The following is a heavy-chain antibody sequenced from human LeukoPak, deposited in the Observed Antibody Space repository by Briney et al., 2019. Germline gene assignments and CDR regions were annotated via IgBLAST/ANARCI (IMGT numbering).Heavy chain of an antibody. CDR3: ARGVTTGLDWFDP. CDR2: IQYSGTI. J-gene: IGHJ5*02. D-gene: IGHD2-21*02. CDR1: GGSISSYY. Sequence: SETLSLTCTVSGGSISSYYWSWIRQPPGKGLEWIGYIQYSGTINYNPSLKSRVTISVDTSKNQFSLRQSSVTAADTAVYYCARGVTTGLDWFDPWGQGTLVIVSS. V-gene: IGHV4-59*01.